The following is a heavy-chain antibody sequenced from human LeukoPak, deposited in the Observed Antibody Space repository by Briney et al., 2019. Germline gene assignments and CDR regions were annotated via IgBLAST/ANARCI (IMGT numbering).Heavy chain of an antibody. Sequence: GGSLRLSCAASGFTFSTYSMNWVRQAPGKGLEWVSSISSSNSYIYYADSVKGRFTISRDNAKNSLYLQMNSLRAEDTAVYYCTKDLLLWFGPFDYWGQGTLVTVSS. D-gene: IGHD3-10*01. CDR2: ISSSNSYI. CDR1: GFTFSTYS. V-gene: IGHV3-21*01. J-gene: IGHJ4*02. CDR3: TKDLLLWFGPFDY.